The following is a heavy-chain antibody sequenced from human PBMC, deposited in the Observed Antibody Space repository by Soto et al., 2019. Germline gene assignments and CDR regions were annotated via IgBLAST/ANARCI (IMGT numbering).Heavy chain of an antibody. V-gene: IGHV1-3*01. CDR3: ARPTGDYYDSSGPDAFDI. D-gene: IGHD3-22*01. CDR1: GYTFTSYA. J-gene: IGHJ3*02. CDR2: INAVNGTA. Sequence: ASVKVSCKASGYTFTSYAMHWVRQAPGQRLEWMGWINAVNGTAKYAQKFQGRVTITADESTSTAYMELSSLRSEDTAVYYCARPTGDYYDSSGPDAFDIWGQGTMVTVSS.